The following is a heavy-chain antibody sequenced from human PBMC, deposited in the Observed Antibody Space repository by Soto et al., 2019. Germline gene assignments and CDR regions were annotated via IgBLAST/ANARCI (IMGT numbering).Heavy chain of an antibody. Sequence: QVQLVESGGGAVQPGESLRLSCVASGFDFTYYAMHWVRQAPGKGLESVAVMSSDGSKIHHTDSVKGRFTISRDNSKNTLYLQMNSLRKEDTAVYFCAKDEGVGGTLGLFDYWGQGNRVSVSS. J-gene: IGHJ4*02. CDR2: MSSDGSKI. CDR1: GFDFTYYA. V-gene: IGHV3-30*18. CDR3: AKDEGVGGTLGLFDY. D-gene: IGHD1-26*01.